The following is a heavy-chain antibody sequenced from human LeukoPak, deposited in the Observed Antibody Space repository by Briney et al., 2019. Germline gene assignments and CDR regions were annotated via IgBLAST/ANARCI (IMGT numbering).Heavy chain of an antibody. J-gene: IGHJ4*02. CDR3: ARESSVVGRNIDY. Sequence: PGGSLRLSCAASGFTFSSYSMNWVRQAPGKGLEWVSSISSSSSYIYYADSVKGRFTISRDNAKNSLYLQMNSLRAEDTAVYYCARESSVVGRNIDYWGQGTLVTVSS. V-gene: IGHV3-21*01. D-gene: IGHD1-26*01. CDR2: ISSSSSYI. CDR1: GFTFSSYS.